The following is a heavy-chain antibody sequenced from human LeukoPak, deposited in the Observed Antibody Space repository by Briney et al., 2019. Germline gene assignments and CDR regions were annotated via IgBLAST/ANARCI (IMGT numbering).Heavy chain of an antibody. V-gene: IGHV4-61*02. CDR1: GGSISSGSYY. CDR2: IYTSGST. CDR3: ARGRSPPYYYYMDV. D-gene: IGHD3-10*01. Sequence: SQTLSLTCTVSGGSISSGSYYWSWIRQPAGKGLEWIGRIYTSGSTNYNPSLKSRVTISVDTSKNQFSLKLSSVTAADTAVYYCARGRSPPYYYYMDVWGKGTTVTVSS. J-gene: IGHJ6*03.